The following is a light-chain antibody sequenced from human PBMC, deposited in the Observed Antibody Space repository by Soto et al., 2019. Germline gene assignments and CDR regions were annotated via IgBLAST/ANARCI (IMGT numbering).Light chain of an antibody. CDR3: QQYNTWPRT. V-gene: IGKV3D-15*01. J-gene: IGKJ1*01. CDR1: QRVSRN. CDR2: AAS. Sequence: EILLTQSPATLSLSPGDSATLYCRASQRVSRNVAWYQQKPGQAPRLIISAASIGAAGVTARFNAAGSGTVFTLTISSLQSEDFAIYYCQQYNTWPRTFGQGTKLDIK.